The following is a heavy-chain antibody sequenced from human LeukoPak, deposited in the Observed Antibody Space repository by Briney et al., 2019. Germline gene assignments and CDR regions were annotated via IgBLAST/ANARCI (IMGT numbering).Heavy chain of an antibody. J-gene: IGHJ6*03. Sequence: GGSLRLSCAASGSTLDNYNFNWVRQAPGKGLEWVASIRSYSSYIHYADSVKGRFTISRDDAKKSLYLQMNSLRAEDTAVYFCARFAEVYYYVDVWGTGTTVIVSS. CDR1: GSTLDNYN. CDR3: ARFAEVYYYVDV. V-gene: IGHV3-21*01. D-gene: IGHD2-21*01. CDR2: IRSYSSYI.